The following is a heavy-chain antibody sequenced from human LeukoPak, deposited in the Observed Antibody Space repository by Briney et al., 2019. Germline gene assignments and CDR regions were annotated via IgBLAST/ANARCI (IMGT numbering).Heavy chain of an antibody. CDR3: AKDSRYSGGWYAFDY. V-gene: IGHV3-23*01. CDR1: GFTFSSYA. Sequence: GASLRLSCAASGFTFSSYAMSWVRQAPGKGLEWVSAISGSGGSTYYADSVKGRFTISRDNSKNTLYLQMNSLRAEDTAVYCCAKDSRYSGGWYAFDYWGQGTLVTVSS. J-gene: IGHJ4*02. CDR2: ISGSGGST. D-gene: IGHD6-19*01.